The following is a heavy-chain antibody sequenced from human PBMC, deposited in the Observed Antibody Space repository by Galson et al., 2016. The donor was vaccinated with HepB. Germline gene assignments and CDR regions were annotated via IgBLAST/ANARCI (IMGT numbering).Heavy chain of an antibody. CDR2: IRKDGSEK. J-gene: IGHJ4*02. CDR3: VGDRGWFLKN. D-gene: IGHD6-19*01. CDR1: GFTFSEYW. Sequence: SLRLSCAASGFTFSEYWMSWVRQAPGKGLEWLANIRKDGSEKNYRDSVKGRFTISRDNAKKSVYLQMDSLRADDTAVYYCVGDRGWFLKNWGQGTLVSVSS. V-gene: IGHV3-7*01.